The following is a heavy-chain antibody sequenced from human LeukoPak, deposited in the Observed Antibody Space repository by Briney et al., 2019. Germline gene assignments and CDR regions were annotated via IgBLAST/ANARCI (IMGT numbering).Heavy chain of an antibody. D-gene: IGHD3-10*01. J-gene: IGHJ5*01. V-gene: IGHV3-23*01. CDR2: ISKTGDIV. CDR1: GFTFSRFA. CDR3: ATESFHS. Sequence: PGGSLRLSCAASGFTFSRFAMNWVRQAPGKGLEWVSIISKTGDIVSYADSEKGRFAISRDNSKNTVWLQLDNLRAEDTALYYCATESFHSWGREPLVAASS.